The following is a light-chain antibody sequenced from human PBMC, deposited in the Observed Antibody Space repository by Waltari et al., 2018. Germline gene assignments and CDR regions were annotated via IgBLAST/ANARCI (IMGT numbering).Light chain of an antibody. CDR1: QSVSSY. J-gene: IGKJ4*01. Sequence: IVFTQSPATLSLSPGESATLSCRTSQSVSSYLAWYQQKPGQAPRLLIYDASNRATGIPARFSGSGSGTDFTLTISSLEPEDFAVYYCQQRSNWLLTFGGGTKVEIK. V-gene: IGKV3-11*01. CDR3: QQRSNWLLT. CDR2: DAS.